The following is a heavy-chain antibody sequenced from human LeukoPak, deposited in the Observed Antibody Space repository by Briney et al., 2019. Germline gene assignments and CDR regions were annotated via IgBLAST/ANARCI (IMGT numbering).Heavy chain of an antibody. D-gene: IGHD3-16*01. CDR2: ISYDGSNK. J-gene: IGHJ4*02. CDR1: GFTFSSYA. Sequence: GGSLRLSCAASGFTFSSYAMSWVRQAPGKGLEWVAVISYDGSNKYYADSVKGRFTISRDNSKNTLYLQMNSLRAEDTAVYYCARDYGGAYFDYWGQGTLVTVSS. V-gene: IGHV3-30-3*01. CDR3: ARDYGGAYFDY.